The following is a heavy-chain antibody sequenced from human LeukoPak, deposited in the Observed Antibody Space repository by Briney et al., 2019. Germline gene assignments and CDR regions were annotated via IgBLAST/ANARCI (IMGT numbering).Heavy chain of an antibody. CDR2: ISGSGGST. V-gene: IGHV3-23*01. D-gene: IGHD3-9*01. CDR3: AAAGGGDILTGYLPS. J-gene: IGHJ5*02. CDR1: GFTFSSYA. Sequence: GGSLRLSCAASGFTFSSYAMSWVRQAPGKGLEWVSAISGSGGSTYYADSVKGRFTISRDNSKNTLYLQMNSLRAEDTAVYYCAAAGGGDILTGYLPSWGQGTLVTVSS.